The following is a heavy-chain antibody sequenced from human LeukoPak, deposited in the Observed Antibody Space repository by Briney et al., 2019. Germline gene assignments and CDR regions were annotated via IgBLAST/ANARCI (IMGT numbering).Heavy chain of an antibody. Sequence: GGSLRLSCAASGFTFSNFAMSWVRQAPGKGLESVSDISAGGGSTYYADFVKGRFTISRDNSKNTMYLQMNSLRAEDTAVYYCAKGPYSTSWYGYFDYWGQGTLVTVSS. V-gene: IGHV3-23*01. CDR1: GFTFSNFA. J-gene: IGHJ4*02. D-gene: IGHD6-13*01. CDR3: AKGPYSTSWYGYFDY. CDR2: ISAGGGST.